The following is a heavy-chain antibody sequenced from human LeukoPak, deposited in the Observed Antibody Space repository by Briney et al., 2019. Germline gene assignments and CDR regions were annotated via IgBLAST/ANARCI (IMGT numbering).Heavy chain of an antibody. CDR1: GFTFSSYG. Sequence: GGSLRLSCAASGFTFSSYGMSWVRQAPGKGLEWVSAISGSGGSTYYADSVKGRFTISRDNSKNTLYLQMNSLRAEDTAVYYCAKDRGYSSYYFDYWGQGTLVTVSS. D-gene: IGHD5-18*01. CDR3: AKDRGYSSYYFDY. J-gene: IGHJ4*02. CDR2: ISGSGGST. V-gene: IGHV3-23*01.